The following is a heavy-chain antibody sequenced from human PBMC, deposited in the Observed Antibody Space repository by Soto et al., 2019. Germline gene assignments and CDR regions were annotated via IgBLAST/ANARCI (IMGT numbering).Heavy chain of an antibody. CDR3: ARDNHQGGPFDTIFGVVIGIYMDV. D-gene: IGHD3-3*01. V-gene: IGHV1-18*01. CDR2: ISAYNGNT. CDR1: GYTFTSYG. Sequence: ASVKVSCKASGYTFTSYGISWVRQAPGQGLEWMGWISAYNGNTNYAQKLQGRVTMTTDTSTSTAYMELRSLRSDDTAVYYCARDNHQGGPFDTIFGVVIGIYMDVWGKGTTVTVSS. J-gene: IGHJ6*03.